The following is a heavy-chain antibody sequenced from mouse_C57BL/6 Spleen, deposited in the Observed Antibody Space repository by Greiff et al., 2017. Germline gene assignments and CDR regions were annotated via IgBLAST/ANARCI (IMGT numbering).Heavy chain of an antibody. Sequence: EVQLVESGPGLVKPSQSLSLTCSVTGYSITSGYYWNWIRQFPGNKLEWMGYISYDGSNNYNPSLKNRIAITRDTSKNQFFLKLNSVTTEDTATYYCAREGDYDGRWGQGTTLTVSS. CDR2: ISYDGSN. J-gene: IGHJ2*01. CDR3: AREGDYDGR. D-gene: IGHD2-4*01. CDR1: GYSITSGYY. V-gene: IGHV3-6*01.